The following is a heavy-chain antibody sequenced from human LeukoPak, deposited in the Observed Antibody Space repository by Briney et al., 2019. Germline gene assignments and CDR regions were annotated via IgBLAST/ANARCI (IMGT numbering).Heavy chain of an antibody. J-gene: IGHJ4*02. CDR2: ISYDGSNK. V-gene: IGHV3-30*03. CDR1: GFTLSNAW. Sequence: GGSLRLSCAASGFTLSNAWMNWVRQAPGKGLEWLAVISYDGSNKFYADSVKGRFTISRDNSKNSLYLQMNSLRAEDTAVYYCVREQWELADIDYWGQGTLVTVSS. D-gene: IGHD1-26*01. CDR3: VREQWELADIDY.